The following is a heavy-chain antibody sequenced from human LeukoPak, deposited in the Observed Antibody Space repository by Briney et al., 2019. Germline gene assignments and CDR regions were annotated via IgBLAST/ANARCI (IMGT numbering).Heavy chain of an antibody. CDR2: ISGSGAKA. J-gene: IGHJ6*03. V-gene: IGHV3-23*01. CDR3: AKDPMWFGEGDYKYYMDV. CDR1: KFTFSTSA. D-gene: IGHD3-10*01. Sequence: GSLRLACAAPKFTFSTSALSWVRQAPGRGLEWVSGISGSGAKAYYSDSVKGRFTISRGNSKSILYLQMNSLRVEDTALYYCAKDPMWFGEGDYKYYMDVWGKGTTVTVSS.